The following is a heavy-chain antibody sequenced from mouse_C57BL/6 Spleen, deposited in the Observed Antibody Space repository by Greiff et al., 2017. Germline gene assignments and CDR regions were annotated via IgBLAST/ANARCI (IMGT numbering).Heavy chain of an antibody. D-gene: IGHD1-1*01. CDR1: GYAFSSYW. CDR2: IYPGDGDT. Sequence: QVQLQQSGAELVKPGASVTISCKASGYAFSSYWMNWVKQRPGKGLEWIGQIYPGDGDTNYNGKFKGKATLTADKSSSTAYMQLSSLTSEDSAVYFCASPFITTVVATPYWYFDVWGTGTTVTVSS. CDR3: ASPFITTVVATPYWYFDV. J-gene: IGHJ1*03. V-gene: IGHV1-80*01.